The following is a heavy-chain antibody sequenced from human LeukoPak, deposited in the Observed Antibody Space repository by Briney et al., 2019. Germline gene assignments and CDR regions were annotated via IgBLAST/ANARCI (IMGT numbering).Heavy chain of an antibody. CDR3: ARERCSSTSCYFSGRYYYYYGMDV. J-gene: IGHJ6*02. V-gene: IGHV1-69*04. CDR1: GYTFTGYY. D-gene: IGHD2-2*01. Sequence: GASVKVSCKASGYTFTGYYMHWVRQAPGQGLEWMGRIIPILGIANYAQKFQGRVTITADKSTSTAYMELSSLRSEDTAVYYCARERCSSTSCYFSGRYYYYYGMDVWGQGTTVTVSS. CDR2: IIPILGIA.